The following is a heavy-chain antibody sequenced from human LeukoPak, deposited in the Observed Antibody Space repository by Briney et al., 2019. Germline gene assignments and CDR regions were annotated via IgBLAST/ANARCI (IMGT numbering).Heavy chain of an antibody. J-gene: IGHJ4*02. D-gene: IGHD1-26*01. CDR3: ARDQQGYSGSDY. CDR1: GFTFSNYS. Sequence: GGSLRLSCAASGFTFSNYSMNWVRQAPGKGLEWVSSISSSSSYIYYTGSVRGRFTISRDNAKNSVYLQMNSLSAEDTAVYYCARDQQGYSGSDYWGQGTLVTVSS. V-gene: IGHV3-21*01. CDR2: ISSSSSYI.